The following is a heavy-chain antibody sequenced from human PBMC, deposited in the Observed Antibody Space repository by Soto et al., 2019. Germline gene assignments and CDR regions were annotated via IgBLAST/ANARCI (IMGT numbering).Heavy chain of an antibody. Sequence: PSETLSLTCIVSGESISSSSYYWGWIRQPPGKGLEWIGSIYYSGRTYYNPSFKSRVTIAIDTSKNQFSLKLSSVTATDTAVYCCARQRTTVVTQAYFEHWGQGALVTVSS. CDR3: ARQRTTVVTQAYFEH. CDR2: IYYSGRT. V-gene: IGHV4-39*01. CDR1: GESISSSSYY. D-gene: IGHD2-21*02. J-gene: IGHJ4*02.